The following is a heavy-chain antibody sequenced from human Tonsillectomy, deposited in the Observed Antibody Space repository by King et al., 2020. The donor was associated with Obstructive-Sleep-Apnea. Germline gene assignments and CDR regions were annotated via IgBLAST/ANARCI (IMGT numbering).Heavy chain of an antibody. D-gene: IGHD3/OR15-3a*01. Sequence: VQLVESGGGLVQPGGSLRLSCAASGFTFSDYWMTWVRQAPGKGLEWVANIKRDGSETYYVDSVKGRFTISRDNAKNSLYLQMNGLRAEDTAVYYCARDRGYCDFWGQGTLVIVSS. V-gene: IGHV3-7*04. J-gene: IGHJ4*02. CDR3: ARDRGYCDF. CDR2: IKRDGSET. CDR1: GFTFSDYW.